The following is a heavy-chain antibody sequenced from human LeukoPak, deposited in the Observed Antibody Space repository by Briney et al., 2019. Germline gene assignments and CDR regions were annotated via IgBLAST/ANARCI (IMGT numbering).Heavy chain of an antibody. CDR3: ATVVTATIYYYYYMDV. J-gene: IGHJ6*03. V-gene: IGHV4-39*07. CDR1: GGSISSSSYY. D-gene: IGHD2-21*02. CDR2: IYYSGST. Sequence: SETLSLTCAVSGGSISSSSYYWGWIRQPPGKGLEWLGSIYYSGSTYYNPSLKSRVTISVDTSKNQFSLKLSSVTAADTAVYYCATVVTATIYYYYYMDVWGKGTTVTVSS.